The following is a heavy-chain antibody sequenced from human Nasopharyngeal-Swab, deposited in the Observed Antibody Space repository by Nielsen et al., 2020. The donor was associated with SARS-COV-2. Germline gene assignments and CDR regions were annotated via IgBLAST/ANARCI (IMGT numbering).Heavy chain of an antibody. CDR3: AGDLYRSGWYRTNWYFDL. CDR2: ISAYNGNT. V-gene: IGHV1-18*04. CDR1: GYTFTSYG. Sequence: ASVKVSCKASGYTFTSYGISWVRQAPGQGLEWMGWISAYNGNTNYAQKLQGRVTMTTDKSTSTAYMELRSLRSEDTAVYYCAGDLYRSGWYRTNWYFDLWGRGTLVTVSS. D-gene: IGHD6-19*01. J-gene: IGHJ2*01.